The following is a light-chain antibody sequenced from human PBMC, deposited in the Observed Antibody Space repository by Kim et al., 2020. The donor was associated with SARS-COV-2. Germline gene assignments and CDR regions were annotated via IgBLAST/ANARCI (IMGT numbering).Light chain of an antibody. CDR1: QSVGDK. J-gene: IGKJ5*01. V-gene: IGKV3D-15*01. CDR3: QQYDNWPLGIT. CDR2: GAS. Sequence: EVIMTQSPATLSVSPGDRVTLSCRASQSVGDKLAWYQQRPGHSPRLLVYGASIRANGIPPRFSGSGSGTEFILTISGLQSEDFAIYYCQQYDNWPLGITFGQRTRLEIK.